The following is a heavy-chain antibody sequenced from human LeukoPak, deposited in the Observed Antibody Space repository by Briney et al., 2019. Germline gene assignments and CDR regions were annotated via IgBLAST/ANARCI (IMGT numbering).Heavy chain of an antibody. Sequence: ASVKVSCKSSGYTFISYAMHWVRQAPGQRLEWMGWMNAGNGNTKYSQKFQGRVTITRDTSAGTAYMELSSLKSEDMAVYYCAREGSMVRGVGIFGFDYWGQGTLVTVSS. CDR2: MNAGNGNT. CDR1: GYTFISYA. V-gene: IGHV1-3*03. CDR3: AREGSMVRGVGIFGFDY. D-gene: IGHD3-10*01. J-gene: IGHJ4*02.